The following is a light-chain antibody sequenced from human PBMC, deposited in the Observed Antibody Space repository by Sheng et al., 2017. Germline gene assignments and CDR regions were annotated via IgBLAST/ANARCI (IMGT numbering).Light chain of an antibody. CDR1: GIGGKN. Sequence: SYELSQPLSVSVALGQTARITCGGNGIGGKNVHWYQRKPGQAPVLVIYRDSSRPSGIPERFTGSNSGNTATLTIDRVQAGDEADYYCQVWDSSTGVFGAGT. CDR2: RDS. CDR3: QVWDSSTGV. J-gene: IGLJ1*01. V-gene: IGLV3-9*01.